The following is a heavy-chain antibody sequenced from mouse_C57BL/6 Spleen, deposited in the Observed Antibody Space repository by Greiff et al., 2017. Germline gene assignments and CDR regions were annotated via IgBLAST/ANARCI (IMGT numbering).Heavy chain of an antibody. CDR3: ARGGDGYNWYFDV. J-gene: IGHJ1*03. Sequence: QVQLQQSGAELVKPGASVKISCKASGYAFSSYWMNWVKQRPGKGLEWIGQIYPGDGDTNYNGKFKGKATLTADKSSSTAYMQLSSLTSEDSAVYFCARGGDGYNWYFDVGGTGTTVTVSS. CDR2: IYPGDGDT. CDR1: GYAFSSYW. D-gene: IGHD2-3*01. V-gene: IGHV1-80*01.